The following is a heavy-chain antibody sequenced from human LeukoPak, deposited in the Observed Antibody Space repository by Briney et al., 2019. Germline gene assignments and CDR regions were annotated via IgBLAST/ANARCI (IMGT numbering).Heavy chain of an antibody. V-gene: IGHV1-18*01. D-gene: IGHD4-11*01. CDR2: ISAYNGNT. J-gene: IGHJ5*02. CDR3: ASTTTQAGFDP. Sequence: GASVKVSCTASGYTFTSYGISWVRQAPGQGLEWMGWISAYNGNTNYAQKLQGRVTMTTDTSTSTAYMELRSLRSDDTAAYYCASTTTQAGFDPWGQGTLVTVSS. CDR1: GYTFTSYG.